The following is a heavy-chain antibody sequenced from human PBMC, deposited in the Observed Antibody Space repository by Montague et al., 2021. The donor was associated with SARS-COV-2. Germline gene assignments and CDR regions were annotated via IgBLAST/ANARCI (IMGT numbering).Heavy chain of an antibody. CDR2: IYNSVST. J-gene: IGHJ3*02. CDR1: GGSISRYS. Sequence: SETLSLTCTVSGGSISRYSWTWIRQPPGKGLEWLGYIYNSVSTTXNPSLTSRVTISVDTSTNQFSLKLSSLAAAATAVFYYASVGRVSSWYEVAFDIWGQGTMVTVSS. D-gene: IGHD6-13*01. V-gene: IGHV4-59*01. CDR3: ASVGRVSSWYEVAFDI.